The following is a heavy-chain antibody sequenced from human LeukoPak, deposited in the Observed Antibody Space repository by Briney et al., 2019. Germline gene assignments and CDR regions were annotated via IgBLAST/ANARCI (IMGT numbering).Heavy chain of an antibody. CDR2: INQDGSDK. Sequence: GGSLRLSCAASGFTFSAYWMSWVRQAPGKGLEWVANINQDGSDKYYVDSVKGRFTIPRDNAKNSLYLQMNSLRAEDTAVYYCARKTVVGSYFDYWGQGTPVTVSS. CDR3: ARKTVVGSYFDY. D-gene: IGHD4-23*01. V-gene: IGHV3-7*03. CDR1: GFTFSAYW. J-gene: IGHJ4*02.